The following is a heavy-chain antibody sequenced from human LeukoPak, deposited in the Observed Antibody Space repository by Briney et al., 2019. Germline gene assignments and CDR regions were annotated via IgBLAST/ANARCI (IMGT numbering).Heavy chain of an antibody. D-gene: IGHD2-15*01. CDR2: ISGSGGST. Sequence: GGSLRLSCAASGFTFSSYAMSWVRQAPGKGLEWVSDISGSGGSTYYADSVKGRFTISRDNSKNTLYLQMNGLRAGDTAVYYCAKCSGGTCYSSLDYWGQGTLVTVSS. CDR3: AKCSGGTCYSSLDY. V-gene: IGHV3-23*01. CDR1: GFTFSSYA. J-gene: IGHJ4*02.